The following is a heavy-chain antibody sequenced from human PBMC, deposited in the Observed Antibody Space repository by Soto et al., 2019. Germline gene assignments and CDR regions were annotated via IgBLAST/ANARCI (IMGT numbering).Heavy chain of an antibody. V-gene: IGHV3-30-3*01. J-gene: IGHJ4*02. Sequence: QVQLVESGGGVVQPGRSLRLSCAASGFTFSSYAMHWVRQAPGKGLEWVAVISYDGSNKYYAESVKGRFTISRDNSKNTLYLQMNSLRAEDTAVYYCAREGPYCGGDCYSRPGYWGQGTLVTVSS. CDR2: ISYDGSNK. CDR3: AREGPYCGGDCYSRPGY. D-gene: IGHD2-21*02. CDR1: GFTFSSYA.